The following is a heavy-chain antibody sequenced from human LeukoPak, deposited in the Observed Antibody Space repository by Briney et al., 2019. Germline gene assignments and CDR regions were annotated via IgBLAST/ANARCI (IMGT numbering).Heavy chain of an antibody. CDR1: GFTFSSYS. CDR3: ARGLQLWTDY. Sequence: GGSLRLSCAASGFTFSSYSMNWVRQAPGKGLEWVSYISSSSSTIYYADSVKGRFTISRDNAKNSLYLQMNSLRAEDTAVYYCARGLQLWTDYWGQGTLVTVSS. V-gene: IGHV3-48*04. J-gene: IGHJ4*02. D-gene: IGHD5-18*01. CDR2: ISSSSSTI.